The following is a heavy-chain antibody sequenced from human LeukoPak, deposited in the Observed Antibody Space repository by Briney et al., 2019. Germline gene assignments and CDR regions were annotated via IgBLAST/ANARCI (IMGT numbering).Heavy chain of an antibody. J-gene: IGHJ4*02. CDR2: VSSSYIT. CDR1: GFTFSSDS. Sequence: GGSLRLSCAASGFTFSSDSMNWVRQAPGKGPEWVSYVSSSYITYYADSVKGRFTISRDNAKNSLYLQMNSLRAEDTAVYYCARQVTTYDFWGQGTLVTVSS. D-gene: IGHD4-17*01. V-gene: IGHV3-48*01. CDR3: ARQVTTYDF.